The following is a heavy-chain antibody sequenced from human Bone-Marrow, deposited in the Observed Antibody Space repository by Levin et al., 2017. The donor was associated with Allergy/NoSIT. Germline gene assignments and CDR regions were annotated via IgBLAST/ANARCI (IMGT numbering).Heavy chain of an antibody. CDR3: ARSPPYKQWLVPFDY. Sequence: SETLSLTCTVSGGSISSSSYYWGWIRQPPGTGLEWIGSIYYSGSTYYNPSLKSRVTISVDTSKNQFSLKLSSVTAADTAVYYCARSPPYKQWLVPFDYWGQGTLVTVSS. V-gene: IGHV4-39*01. J-gene: IGHJ4*02. CDR1: GGSISSSSYY. D-gene: IGHD6-19*01. CDR2: IYYSGST.